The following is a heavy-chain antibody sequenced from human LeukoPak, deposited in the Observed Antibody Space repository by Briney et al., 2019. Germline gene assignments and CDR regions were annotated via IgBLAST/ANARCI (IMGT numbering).Heavy chain of an antibody. CDR2: IYYTGST. J-gene: IGHJ4*02. D-gene: IGHD3-22*01. Sequence: SETLSLTCTVSGGSIRYYYWNWIRQPPGKGLEQIGYIYYTGSTNYNPSLKSRVTISLDTSKNQLSLKLSSVTAADTAVYYCARGKPRGNYDISGFDYWGQGTLVTVSS. CDR1: GGSIRYYY. V-gene: IGHV4-59*08. CDR3: ARGKPRGNYDISGFDY.